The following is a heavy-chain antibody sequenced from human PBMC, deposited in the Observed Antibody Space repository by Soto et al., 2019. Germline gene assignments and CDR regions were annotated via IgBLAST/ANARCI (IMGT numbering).Heavy chain of an antibody. CDR3: AKASDYERPYCDY. D-gene: IGHD5-12*01. Sequence: EVQLVESGGGLVQPGRSLRLSCAASGFTFDDYAMHWVRQAPGKGLEWVSGISWNSGSIGYADSVKGRFTISRDNAKNSLYLQMNSLRAEDTALYYCAKASDYERPYCDYWGQGTLVTVSS. J-gene: IGHJ4*02. CDR1: GFTFDDYA. V-gene: IGHV3-9*01. CDR2: ISWNSGSI.